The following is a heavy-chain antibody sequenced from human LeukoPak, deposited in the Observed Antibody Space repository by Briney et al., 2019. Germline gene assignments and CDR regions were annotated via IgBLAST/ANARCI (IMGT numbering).Heavy chain of an antibody. D-gene: IGHD5-18*01. Sequence: SETLSLTCTVSGGSISSSSYYWSWIRQHPGKGLEWMGNIYYSGSTYYNPSLKSRVTISVDTSKNQFSLKLSSVTAADTAVYYCARERESGRGYNYGYDAFDIWGQGTMVTVSS. CDR2: IYYSGST. CDR3: ARERESGRGYNYGYDAFDI. J-gene: IGHJ3*02. CDR1: GGSISSSSYY. V-gene: IGHV4-31*03.